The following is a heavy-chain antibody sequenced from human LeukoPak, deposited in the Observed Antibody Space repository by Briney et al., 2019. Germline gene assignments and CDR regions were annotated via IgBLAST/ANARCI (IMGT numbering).Heavy chain of an antibody. CDR2: ISSSGSTI. J-gene: IGHJ6*04. V-gene: IGHV3-48*03. D-gene: IGHD5-18*01. Sequence: QAGGSLRLSCAASGFTFSSYEMNWVRQAPGKGLEWASYISSSGSTIYYADSVKGRFTISRDNAKNSLYLQMNSLRAEDTAVYYCARVGYSYGYYYYYGMDVWGKGTTVTVSS. CDR3: ARVGYSYGYYYYYGMDV. CDR1: GFTFSSYE.